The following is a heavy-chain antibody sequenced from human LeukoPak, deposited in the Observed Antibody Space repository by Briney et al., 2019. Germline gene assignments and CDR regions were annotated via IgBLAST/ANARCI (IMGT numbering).Heavy chain of an antibody. CDR3: AANSADYNTLGSSYKV. CDR1: GESFSGYY. Sequence: SETLSLTCAVYGESFSGYYWSWIRQPPGKGLEWIGEINHSGSTNYNPSLKSRVTISVDTSKNQFSLKLSSVTAADTAVFYCAANSADYNTLGSSYKVWGQGTLVTVSS. J-gene: IGHJ4*02. CDR2: INHSGST. D-gene: IGHD3-10*01. V-gene: IGHV4-34*01.